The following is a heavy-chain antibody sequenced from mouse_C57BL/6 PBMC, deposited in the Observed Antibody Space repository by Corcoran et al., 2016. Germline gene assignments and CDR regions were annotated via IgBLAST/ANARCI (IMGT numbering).Heavy chain of an antibody. Sequence: QIQLVQSGPELKKPGETVKISCKASGYTFTTYGMSWVKQAPGKGLKWMGWINTYSGVPTYDDDFKGRFAFSLETSASTAYLQINNLKNEDTATYFCAREGIPYWGQGPTLTVSS. CDR3: AREGIPY. CDR2: INTYSGVP. V-gene: IGHV9-3*01. J-gene: IGHJ2*01. CDR1: GYTFTTYG.